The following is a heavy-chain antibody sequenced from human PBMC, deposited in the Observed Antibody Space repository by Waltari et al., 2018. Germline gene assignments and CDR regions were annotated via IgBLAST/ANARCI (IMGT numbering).Heavy chain of an antibody. CDR2: ISGNGVNI. CDR3: ARDQAYYDFDY. CDR1: GFTLSDYY. D-gene: IGHD3-3*01. V-gene: IGHV3-11*04. J-gene: IGHJ4*02. Sequence: QVQLVESGGGLVKPGGSLKLSCAASGFTLSDYYMIWIRQAPGKGLEWVSYISGNGVNIYYADSVKGRFSISRDNARKSLYLQMNSLRAGDTAVYYCARDQAYYDFDYWGQGTLVTVSS.